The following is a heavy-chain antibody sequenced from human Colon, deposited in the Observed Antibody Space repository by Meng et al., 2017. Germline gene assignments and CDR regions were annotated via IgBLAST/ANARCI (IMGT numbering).Heavy chain of an antibody. J-gene: IGHJ5*02. CDR1: GGSISSSSW. Sequence: QLQEYGPGLVKPSGTLSLTCAVSGGSISSSSWWSWVRQPPGKGLEWIGEIDHFGISNYNSSLKGRLTMSVDTSKKQISLTLTSVTAADTAVYYCATGLRHGDWFDPWGPGTLVTVSS. D-gene: IGHD4-17*01. V-gene: IGHV4-4*02. CDR2: IDHFGIS. CDR3: ATGLRHGDWFDP.